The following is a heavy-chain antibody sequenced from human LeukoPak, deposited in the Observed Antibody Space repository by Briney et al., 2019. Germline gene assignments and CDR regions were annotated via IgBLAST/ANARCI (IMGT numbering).Heavy chain of an antibody. CDR3: ARDIWESGYAPKGAYYYYMDV. J-gene: IGHJ6*03. CDR2: IIPIFGTA. Sequence: SVKVSCKASGGTFSSYSISWVRQAPGQGLEWMGGIIPIFGTANYAQKFQGRVTITADESTSTAYMELSSLRSEDTAVYYCARDIWESGYAPKGAYYYYMDVWGKGTTVTVSS. D-gene: IGHD5-12*01. V-gene: IGHV1-69*01. CDR1: GGTFSSYS.